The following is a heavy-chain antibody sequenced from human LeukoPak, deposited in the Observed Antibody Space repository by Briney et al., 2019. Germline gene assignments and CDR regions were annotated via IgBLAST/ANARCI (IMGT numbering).Heavy chain of an antibody. J-gene: IGHJ4*02. CDR2: IYYSGST. CDR3: ARAIVGCSGGSCYSAFVLDY. Sequence: SETLSLTCTVSGGSISSYYWSWIRQPPGKGLEWIGYIYYSGSTNYNPSLKSRVTISVDTSKNQFSLKLSSVTAADTAVYYCARAIVGCSGGSCYSAFVLDYWGQGTLVTVSS. D-gene: IGHD2-15*01. V-gene: IGHV4-59*01. CDR1: GGSISSYY.